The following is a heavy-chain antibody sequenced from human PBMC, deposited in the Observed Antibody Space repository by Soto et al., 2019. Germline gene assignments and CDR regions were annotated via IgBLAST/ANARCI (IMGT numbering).Heavy chain of an antibody. CDR3: ATSRGEYSSGWYSAFDI. Sequence: ASVKVSCKVSGYTLTELSMHWLRQAPGKGLEWMGGFDPEDGETIYAQKFQGRVTMTEDTSTDTAYMELSSLRSEDTAVYYCATSRGEYSSGWYSAFDIWGQGTMVTVSS. D-gene: IGHD6-19*01. CDR2: FDPEDGET. J-gene: IGHJ3*02. CDR1: GYTLTELS. V-gene: IGHV1-24*01.